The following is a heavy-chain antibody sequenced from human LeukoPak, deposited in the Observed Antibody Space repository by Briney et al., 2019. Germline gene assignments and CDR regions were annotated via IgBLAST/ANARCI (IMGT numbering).Heavy chain of an antibody. CDR2: ISSSGSTI. V-gene: IGHV3-11*01. Sequence: GGSLRLSCAASGFTFSDYYMSWTRQAPGKGLEWVSYISSSGSTIYYADSVKGRFTISRDNAKNSLYLQMNSLRAEDTAVYYCARVLEQWLSPFDYWGQGTLVTVSS. CDR1: GFTFSDYY. CDR3: ARVLEQWLSPFDY. D-gene: IGHD6-19*01. J-gene: IGHJ4*02.